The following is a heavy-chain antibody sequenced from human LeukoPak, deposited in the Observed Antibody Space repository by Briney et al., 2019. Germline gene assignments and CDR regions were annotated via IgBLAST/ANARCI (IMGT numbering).Heavy chain of an antibody. J-gene: IGHJ3*02. CDR3: ARVRAEGGYDAFDI. Sequence: GGSLRLSCAASGFTFSSYSMNWVRQAPGKGLEWVSSISSSSSYINRADSVKGRFTISRDNAKNSLYLQMNSLRAEDTAVYYCARVRAEGGYDAFDIWGQGTMVTVSS. V-gene: IGHV3-21*01. D-gene: IGHD6-13*01. CDR2: ISSSSSYI. CDR1: GFTFSSYS.